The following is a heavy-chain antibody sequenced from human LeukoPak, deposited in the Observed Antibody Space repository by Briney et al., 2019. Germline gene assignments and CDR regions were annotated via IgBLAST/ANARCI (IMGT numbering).Heavy chain of an antibody. CDR3: ARLGYCSGGSCFLTPNWFDP. V-gene: IGHV4-59*08. CDR1: GGSISSYY. D-gene: IGHD2-15*01. CDR2: IYYSGST. J-gene: IGHJ5*02. Sequence: MTSETPSLTCTVSGGSISSYYWSWIRQPPGKGLEWIGYIYYSGSTNYSPSLKSRVTISVDTSKNQFSLKLSSVTAADTAVYYCARLGYCSGGSCFLTPNWFDPWGQGTLVTVSS.